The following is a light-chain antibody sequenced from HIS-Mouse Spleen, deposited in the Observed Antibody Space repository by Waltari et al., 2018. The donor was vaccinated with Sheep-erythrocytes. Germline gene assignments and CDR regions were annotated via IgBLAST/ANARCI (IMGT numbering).Light chain of an antibody. J-gene: IGKJ1*01. CDR2: DAS. CDR3: QQFNNYPRT. V-gene: IGKV1D-13*01. CDR1: QGISSA. Sequence: AIQLTQSPSSLSASVGDRVTITCRASQGISSALAWYQQKPGKAPKLLIDDASSLESGVPSRFSGSGSGTDFTLTISSLQPEDVATYYCQQFNNYPRTFGQGTKVEIK.